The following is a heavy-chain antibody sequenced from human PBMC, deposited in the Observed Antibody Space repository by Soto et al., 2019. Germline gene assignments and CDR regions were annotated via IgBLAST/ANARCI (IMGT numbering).Heavy chain of an antibody. CDR3: ARDSRPANYSWSGRRWFDP. J-gene: IGHJ5*02. V-gene: IGHV3-30-3*01. CDR2: ISYDGSNK. Sequence: QVQLVESGGGVVQPGRSLRLSCAASGFTFSSYAMHWVRQAPGKGLEWVAVISYDGSNKYYADSVKGRFTISRDNSKNTLYLQMNSLRAEDTAVYYCARDSRPANYSWSGRRWFDPWGQGTLVTVSS. D-gene: IGHD3-10*01. CDR1: GFTFSSYA.